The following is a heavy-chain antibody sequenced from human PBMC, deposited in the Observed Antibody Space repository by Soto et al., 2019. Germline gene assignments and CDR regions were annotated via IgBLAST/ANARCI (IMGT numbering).Heavy chain of an antibody. V-gene: IGHV4-61*08. CDR1: GDSISSADYS. D-gene: IGHD5-18*01. Sequence: PSETLSLTCAVSGDSISSADYSWNRIRQSPGKGLEWIGYIYSSGSTHYNPSLQNRVTISIDTSKNQVSLKVNSVTAADTAVYYCARDHPHSYGVYYFDYWGQGTPVTVSS. CDR3: ARDHPHSYGVYYFDY. J-gene: IGHJ4*02. CDR2: IYSSGST.